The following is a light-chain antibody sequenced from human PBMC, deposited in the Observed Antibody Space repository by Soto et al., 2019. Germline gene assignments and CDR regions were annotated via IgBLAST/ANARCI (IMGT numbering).Light chain of an antibody. V-gene: IGKV1-39*01. CDR3: LQSFSPPYA. CDR2: VAS. CDR1: QSISNN. Sequence: DIQMTQSLSSLSASVGDRVTITCRASQSISNNVNWYQQKPGKAPKFLFFVASTLQRGVPSRFSGGGSGTDFTLTICSLQPEDFATYYCLQSFSPPYAFGQGTKLEI. J-gene: IGKJ2*01.